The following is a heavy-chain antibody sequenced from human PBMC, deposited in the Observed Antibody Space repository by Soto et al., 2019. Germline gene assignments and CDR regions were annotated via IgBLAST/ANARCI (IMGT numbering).Heavy chain of an antibody. CDR1: GYTFTSYG. V-gene: IGHV1-18*04. CDR3: ARDGMRRCLDLVRYYYYYYGMDV. J-gene: IGHJ6*02. CDR2: ISAYNGNT. Sequence: ASVKVSCKASGYTFTSYGISWVRQAPGQGLEWMGWISAYNGNTNYAQKLQGRVTMTTDTSTSTAYMELRSLRSDDTAVYYCARDGMRRCLDLVRYYYYYYGMDVWGQGTTVTVSS. D-gene: IGHD3-3*01.